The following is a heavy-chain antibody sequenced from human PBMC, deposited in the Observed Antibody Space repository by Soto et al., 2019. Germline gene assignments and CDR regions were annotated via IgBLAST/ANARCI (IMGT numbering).Heavy chain of an antibody. D-gene: IGHD2-15*01. V-gene: IGHV1-2*02. J-gene: IGHJ6*02. Sequence: ASVKVSCKASGYTFTGYYMHWVRQAPGQGLEWMGWINPNSGGTNYAQKFQGRVTMTRDTSISTAYMELSRLRSDDTAVYYCARSGLNDIVVVNYYGMDVWGQGTTVTVSS. CDR3: ARSGLNDIVVVNYYGMDV. CDR2: INPNSGGT. CDR1: GYTFTGYY.